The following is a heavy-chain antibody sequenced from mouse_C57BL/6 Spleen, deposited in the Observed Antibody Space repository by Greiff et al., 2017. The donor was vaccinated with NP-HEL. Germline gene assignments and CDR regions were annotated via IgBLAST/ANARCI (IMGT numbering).Heavy chain of an antibody. V-gene: IGHV1-82*01. D-gene: IGHD4-1*01. CDR2: IYPGDGDT. CDR3: ARGTGTSYFDY. CDR1: GYAFSSSW. Sequence: VQLQQSGPELVKPGASVKISCKASGYAFSSSWMNWVKQRPGKGLEWIGRIYPGDGDTNYNGKFKGKATLTADKSSSTAYMQPSSLTSEDSAVYFCARGTGTSYFDYWGQGTTLTVSS. J-gene: IGHJ2*01.